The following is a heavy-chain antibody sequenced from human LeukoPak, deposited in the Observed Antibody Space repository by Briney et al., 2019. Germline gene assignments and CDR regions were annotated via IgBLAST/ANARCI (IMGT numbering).Heavy chain of an antibody. J-gene: IGHJ4*02. V-gene: IGHV3-21*01. Sequence: GGSLRLSCAAPGFTFSSYSMNWVRQAQGKGLEWVSSISSSSSYIYYADSVKGRFTISRDNAKNSLYLQMNSLRAEDTAVYYCAKDSGSSGYPRGFDYWGQGTLVTVSS. CDR2: ISSSSSYI. D-gene: IGHD3-22*01. CDR1: GFTFSSYS. CDR3: AKDSGSSGYPRGFDY.